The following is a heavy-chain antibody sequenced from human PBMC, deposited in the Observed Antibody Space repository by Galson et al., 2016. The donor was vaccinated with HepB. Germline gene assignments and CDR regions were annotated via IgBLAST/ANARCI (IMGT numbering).Heavy chain of an antibody. Sequence: SVKVSCKASGGNFSNYGISWVRQAPGQGLEWMGGIIPLIAITTYAENLQGRLTITADESSSTAYMELSSLRSEDAAVYCCAFITGSGCFDYWGQGTLVTVSS. CDR2: IIPLIAIT. D-gene: IGHD6-19*01. CDR1: GGNFSNYG. J-gene: IGHJ4*02. CDR3: AFITGSGCFDY. V-gene: IGHV1-69*10.